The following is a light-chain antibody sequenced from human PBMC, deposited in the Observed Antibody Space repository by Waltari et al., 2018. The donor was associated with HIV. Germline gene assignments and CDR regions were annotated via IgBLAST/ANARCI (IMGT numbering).Light chain of an antibody. CDR2: EVK. J-gene: IGLJ2*01. V-gene: IGLV2-8*01. CDR3: SSYAGRDIRVV. CDR1: DSDIGSYNY. Sequence: QSALTQPPSASGSPGPSVTISCTGSDSDIGSYNYASWYQQHPSKPPKLMNYEVKKRPSGVPDRFSGAKSGSVASLTVSGLQADDEADYYCSSYAGRDIRVVFGGGTKLTVL.